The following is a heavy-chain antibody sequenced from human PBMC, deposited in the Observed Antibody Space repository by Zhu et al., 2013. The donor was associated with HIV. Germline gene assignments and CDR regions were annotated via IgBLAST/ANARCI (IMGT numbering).Heavy chain of an antibody. Sequence: QVQLQESGPGLVKPSETLSLTCTVSGYFISSGYHWGWIRQPPGKGLEWIGSISHSGTTYYTPSLKSRVTISIDTSKNQFSLKLSSLTAADTAVYYCARGAHYHGSGSTWGQGTLVTVSS. D-gene: IGHD3-10*01. CDR3: ARGAHYHGSGST. CDR2: ISHSGTT. J-gene: IGHJ5*02. V-gene: IGHV4-38-2*02. CDR1: GYFISSGYH.